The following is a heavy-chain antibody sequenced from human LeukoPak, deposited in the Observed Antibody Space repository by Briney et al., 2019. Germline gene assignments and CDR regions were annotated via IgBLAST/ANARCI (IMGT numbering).Heavy chain of an antibody. V-gene: IGHV1-46*01. CDR3: ARVGGETAMVTPPLA. CDR1: GYTFTSYY. Sequence: GASVKVSCKASGYTFTSYYMHWVRQAPGQGLEWMGIINPSGGSTSYAQKFQGRVTMTRDTSTSTVYMELSSLRSEDTAVYYCARVGGETAMVTPPLAWGQGTLVTVSS. J-gene: IGHJ5*02. D-gene: IGHD5-18*01. CDR2: INPSGGST.